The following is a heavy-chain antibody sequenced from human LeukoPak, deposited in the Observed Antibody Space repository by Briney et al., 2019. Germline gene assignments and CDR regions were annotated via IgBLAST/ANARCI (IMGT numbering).Heavy chain of an antibody. J-gene: IGHJ6*03. V-gene: IGHV1-8*03. CDR3: ARGTSSSWFYYNYYMDV. Sequence: ASVKVSCKASGYTFTSYDINWVRQATGQGLEWMGWMNPNSGNTGYAQKFQGRVTITRNTSISTAYMELSSLRSEDTAVYYCARGTSSSWFYYNYYMDVWGKGTTVTVSS. CDR2: MNPNSGNT. CDR1: GYTFTSYD. D-gene: IGHD6-13*01.